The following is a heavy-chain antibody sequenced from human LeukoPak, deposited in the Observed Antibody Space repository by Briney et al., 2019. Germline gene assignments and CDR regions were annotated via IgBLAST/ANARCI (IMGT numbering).Heavy chain of an antibody. CDR3: ALLTDEEPFLDY. J-gene: IGHJ4*02. D-gene: IGHD1-14*01. CDR1: GFSLSTSGVG. Sequence: SGPTLVNPTQTLTLTCTFSGFSLSTSGVGVGWIRQPPGKALEWPALIYWNDDKRYSPSLKSRLTITKDTSKNQVVLTMTNMDPVDTATYYCALLTDEEPFLDYWGQGTLVTVSS. CDR2: IYWNDDK. V-gene: IGHV2-5*01.